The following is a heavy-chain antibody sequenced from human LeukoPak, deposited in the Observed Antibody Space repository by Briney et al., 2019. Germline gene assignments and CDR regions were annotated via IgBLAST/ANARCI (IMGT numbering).Heavy chain of an antibody. CDR3: AKDRHGSGSYQDFDY. D-gene: IGHD3-10*01. J-gene: IGHJ4*02. Sequence: PGGSLRLSCAASGFTFSSCAMSWVRQAPGKGLEWVSAISGSGGSTYYADSVKGRFTISRDNSKNTLYLQMNSLRAEDTAVYYCAKDRHGSGSYQDFDYWGQGTLVTVSS. CDR2: ISGSGGST. CDR1: GFTFSSCA. V-gene: IGHV3-23*01.